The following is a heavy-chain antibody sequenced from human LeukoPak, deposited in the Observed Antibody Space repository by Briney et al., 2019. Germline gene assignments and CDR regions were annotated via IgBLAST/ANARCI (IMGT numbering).Heavy chain of an antibody. Sequence: GASVKVPCKASGYTFTSYDINWVRQATGQGLEWMGWMNPNSGNTGYAQKFQGRVTMTRNTSISTAYMELSSLRSEDTAVYYCARTGVTMVRGVIRDFDYWGQGTLVTVSS. CDR2: MNPNSGNT. CDR1: GYTFTSYD. V-gene: IGHV1-8*01. J-gene: IGHJ4*02. D-gene: IGHD3-10*01. CDR3: ARTGVTMVRGVIRDFDY.